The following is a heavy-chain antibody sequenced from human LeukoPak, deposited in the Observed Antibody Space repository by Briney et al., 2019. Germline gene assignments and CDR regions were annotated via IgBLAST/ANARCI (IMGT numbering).Heavy chain of an antibody. CDR3: ARYVTIFVGGESN. CDR1: GGSISSSSYY. Sequence: SETLSLTCTVSGGSISSSSYYWGWIRQSPGTGLEWIGSIYYSGSFYYNPSLKSRVTISVDTSKNQFSLKLTSVTAADTAVYYCARYVTIFVGGESNWDQGTLVTVSS. CDR2: IYYSGSF. J-gene: IGHJ4*02. V-gene: IGHV4-39*01. D-gene: IGHD3-9*01.